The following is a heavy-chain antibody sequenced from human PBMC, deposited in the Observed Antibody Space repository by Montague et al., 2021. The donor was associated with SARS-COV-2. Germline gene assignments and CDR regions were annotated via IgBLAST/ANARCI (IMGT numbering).Heavy chain of an antibody. CDR3: VSAGSPFDY. J-gene: IGHJ4*02. V-gene: IGHV3-33*01. CDR1: GLTFSESG. D-gene: IGHD1-1*01. Sequence: SLRLSCAASGLTFSESGFHWIRQPPGKGLEWVAVIWYDGSKTYYSDSVRGRFTISRDDSKNTVSLQMNSLTADDTAMYYCVSAGSPFDYWGQGTLVSVPS. CDR2: IWYDGSKT.